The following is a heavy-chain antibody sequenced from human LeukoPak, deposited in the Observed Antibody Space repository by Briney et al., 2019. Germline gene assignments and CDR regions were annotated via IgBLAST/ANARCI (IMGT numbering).Heavy chain of an antibody. Sequence: QTGGSLRLSCAASGFTFSSYAMSWVRQAPGKGLEWVSAISGSGGSTYYADSVKGRFTISRDNSKNTLYLQMNSLRAEDTAVYYCAKDGGSYYGFDYWGQGTLVTVSS. J-gene: IGHJ4*02. CDR2: ISGSGGST. V-gene: IGHV3-23*01. CDR1: GFTFSSYA. D-gene: IGHD1-26*01. CDR3: AKDGGSYYGFDY.